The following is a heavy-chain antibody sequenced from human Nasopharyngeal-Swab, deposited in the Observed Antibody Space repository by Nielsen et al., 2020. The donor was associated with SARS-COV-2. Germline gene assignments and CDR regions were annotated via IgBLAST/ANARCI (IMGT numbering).Heavy chain of an antibody. D-gene: IGHD3-3*01. CDR3: ARAGDAYDFWSSYPDYYGMDV. Sequence: SDTLSLTCTVSGVSMSSYYWSWIRQLPGKGLERIGYIYYSGSTNYNPSLKSRVTISVDTSKNQFSLKLSSVTAADTSVYYCARAGDAYDFWSSYPDYYGMDVWGQGTTVTVSS. V-gene: IGHV4-59*01. CDR1: GVSMSSYY. CDR2: IYYSGST. J-gene: IGHJ6*02.